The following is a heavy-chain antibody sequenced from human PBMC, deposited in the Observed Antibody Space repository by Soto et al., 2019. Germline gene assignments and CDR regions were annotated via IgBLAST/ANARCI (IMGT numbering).Heavy chain of an antibody. Sequence: SETLSLTCTVSGGSISSYYWSWIRQPPGKGLEWIGYIYYSGSTNYNPSLKSRVTISVDTSKNQFSLKLSSVTAADTAVYYCARHRADDIVVVPAARYYYYYYYMDVWGKGTTVTVSS. CDR1: GGSISSYY. CDR2: IYYSGST. D-gene: IGHD2-2*01. J-gene: IGHJ6*03. CDR3: ARHRADDIVVVPAARYYYYYYYMDV. V-gene: IGHV4-59*08.